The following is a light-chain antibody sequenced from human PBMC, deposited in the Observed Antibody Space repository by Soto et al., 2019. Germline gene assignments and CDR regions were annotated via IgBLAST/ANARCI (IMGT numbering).Light chain of an antibody. Sequence: DIQMTQSPSSLSASVGDRVTITCRASHNIGTYLNWYQRKPGKAPNLLIYAASTLQSGVPSRFSGSGSGTDFTLTISSLQPEDFATYYCQQSYTTPLFTFGPGTKVDI. V-gene: IGKV1-39*01. J-gene: IGKJ3*01. CDR3: QQSYTTPLFT. CDR2: AAS. CDR1: HNIGTY.